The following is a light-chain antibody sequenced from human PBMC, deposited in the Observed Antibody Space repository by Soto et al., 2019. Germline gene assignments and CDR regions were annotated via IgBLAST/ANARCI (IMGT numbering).Light chain of an antibody. J-gene: IGKJ1*01. CDR3: QKYSGAPPT. V-gene: IGKV1-27*01. CDR2: AAS. CDR1: QAIGIY. Sequence: DIQMTQSPSSLSTSVGDRVTITCRASQAIGIYLAWYQQKPGKVPKLLIYAASTLQSGVPSRFSGSGSGTDFTLTSNSLQPEDVATYYCQKYSGAPPTFGQGTKVEIK.